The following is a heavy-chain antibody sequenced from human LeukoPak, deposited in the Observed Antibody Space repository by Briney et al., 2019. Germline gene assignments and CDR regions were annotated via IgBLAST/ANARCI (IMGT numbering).Heavy chain of an antibody. CDR1: GFSFSTYE. D-gene: IGHD6-19*01. CDR3: ARGVRIAVAGNIDY. CDR2: ISYDGPNK. Sequence: GGSLRLSCAASGFSFSTYEFHWVRRAPGKGLEWVAVISYDGPNKNYADSVKGRFTISRDNSKNTLYLQMNSLRAEDTAVYYCARGVRIAVAGNIDYWGQGTLVTVSS. J-gene: IGHJ4*02. V-gene: IGHV3-30*04.